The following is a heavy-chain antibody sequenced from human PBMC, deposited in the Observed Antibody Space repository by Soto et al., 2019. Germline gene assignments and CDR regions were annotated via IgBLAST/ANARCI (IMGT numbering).Heavy chain of an antibody. CDR3: ALRSMAVVPEY. J-gene: IGHJ4*02. V-gene: IGHV4-59*01. D-gene: IGHD3-22*01. CDR2: LYYGRSA. CDR1: GDSISSYY. Sequence: QVQLQESGPGLVMPSETLSLTCAVSGDSISSYYCMWIRQPPGKGLESIGYLYYGRSANYNPSLTXRXTXSXXTSTNQCSLTLSSMTAADTAVYYCALRSMAVVPEYWGQGTLVTVSS.